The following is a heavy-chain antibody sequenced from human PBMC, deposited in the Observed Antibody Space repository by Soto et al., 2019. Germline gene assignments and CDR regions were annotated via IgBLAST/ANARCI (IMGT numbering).Heavy chain of an antibody. D-gene: IGHD4-17*01. Sequence: QVQLQESGPGLVKPSEPLSLTCTVSGASISSGLYYWSWIRQHPGKGLEWIGYIYYSGSTFYNPSLKSRVLISVDTSKNQFSLTLSSESAADTAVYYCARERGYGDQIIDYWGQGTLVTVSS. CDR3: ARERGYGDQIIDY. V-gene: IGHV4-31*03. CDR1: GASISSGLYY. J-gene: IGHJ4*02. CDR2: IYYSGST.